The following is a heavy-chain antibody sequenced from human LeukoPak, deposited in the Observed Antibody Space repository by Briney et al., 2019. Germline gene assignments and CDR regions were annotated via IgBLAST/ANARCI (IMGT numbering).Heavy chain of an antibody. D-gene: IGHD5-18*01. Sequence: PGGSLRLSCAASGFTFSSYWMSWVRQAPGKGLEWVANIKQDGSEKYYVDSVKGRFTISRDNAKNSLYLQMNSLRAEDTAVYYCARASTATWIRTYYYYMDVWGKGTTVTVSS. V-gene: IGHV3-7*01. J-gene: IGHJ6*03. CDR3: ARASTATWIRTYYYYMDV. CDR1: GFTFSSYW. CDR2: IKQDGSEK.